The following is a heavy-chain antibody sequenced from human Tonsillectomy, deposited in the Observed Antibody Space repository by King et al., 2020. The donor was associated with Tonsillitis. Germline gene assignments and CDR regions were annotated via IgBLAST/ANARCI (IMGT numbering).Heavy chain of an antibody. D-gene: IGHD7-27*01. CDR2: INNDGSGP. V-gene: IGHV3-74*01. Sequence: VQLVESGGGLVQPGGSLTLSCAASGFIFSNYWMHWVRQGPGKGLEWVAHINNDGSGPTYADSVKGRFTISRDNAKSTLHLQMNSLRDEDMAVYYCVRDNWGMHDWGQGTLITVSS. CDR3: VRDNWGMHD. CDR1: GFIFSNYW. J-gene: IGHJ4*02.